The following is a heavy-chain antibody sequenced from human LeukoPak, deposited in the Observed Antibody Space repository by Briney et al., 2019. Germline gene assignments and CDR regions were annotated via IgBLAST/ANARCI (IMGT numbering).Heavy chain of an antibody. Sequence: QPGRSLRLSCAASGFTFSSYAMHWVRQAPGKGLEWVAVISYDGSNKYYADSVKGRFTISRDNSKNTLYLQMNSLRAEDTAVYYCAREFAVTSPYFQHWGQGTLVTVSS. CDR3: AREFAVTSPYFQH. V-gene: IGHV3-30-3*01. D-gene: IGHD4-17*01. CDR2: ISYDGSNK. CDR1: GFTFSSYA. J-gene: IGHJ1*01.